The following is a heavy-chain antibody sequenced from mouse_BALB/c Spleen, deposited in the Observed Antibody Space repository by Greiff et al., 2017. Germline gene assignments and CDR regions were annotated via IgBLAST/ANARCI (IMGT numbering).Heavy chain of an antibody. V-gene: IGHV3-6*02. J-gene: IGHJ2*01. CDR2: ISYDGSN. CDR1: GYSITSGYY. Sequence: EVHLVESGPGLVKPSQSLSLTCSVTGYSITSGYYWNWIRQFPGNKLEWMGYISYDGSNNYNPSLKNRISITRDTSKNQFFLKLNSVTTEDTATYYCASRRTGTDYWGQGTTLTVSS. D-gene: IGHD4-1*01. CDR3: ASRRTGTDY.